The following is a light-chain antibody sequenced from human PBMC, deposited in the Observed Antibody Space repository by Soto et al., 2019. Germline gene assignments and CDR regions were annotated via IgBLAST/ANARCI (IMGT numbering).Light chain of an antibody. V-gene: IGKV3-20*01. J-gene: IGKJ1*01. CDR1: QSVSSSY. CDR3: QHYGSSLWT. CDR2: GAS. Sequence: EIVLTQSPGTLSLSPGERATLSCRASQSVSSSYLAWYQQKPGQAPRLLIYGASSRATGIPDRFSGSGSGTDFTLTISRLEPADVAVYYCQHYGSSLWTFGQGTKVEIK.